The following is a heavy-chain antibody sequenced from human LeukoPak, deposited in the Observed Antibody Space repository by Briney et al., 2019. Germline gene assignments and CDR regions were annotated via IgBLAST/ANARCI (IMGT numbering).Heavy chain of an antibody. Sequence: ASVKVSCKTSGYTFTDSYIHWVRQAPGQGLEWMGWINPNSGGTNYAQKFQGRVTMTRDTSISTAYMELSRLRSDDTAVYYCARDESSSSPADVWGKGTTVTVSS. CDR2: INPNSGGT. V-gene: IGHV1-2*02. D-gene: IGHD6-13*01. J-gene: IGHJ6*04. CDR1: GYTFTDSY. CDR3: ARDESSSSPADV.